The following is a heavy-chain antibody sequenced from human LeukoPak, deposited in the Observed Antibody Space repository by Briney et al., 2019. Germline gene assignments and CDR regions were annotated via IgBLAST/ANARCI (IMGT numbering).Heavy chain of an antibody. J-gene: IGHJ4*02. V-gene: IGHV4-30-2*01. D-gene: IGHD3-16*01. Sequence: SETLSLTCTVSGGSISSGGYYWSWIRQHPGKGLEWIGYIYHSGSTSYNPSLKSRVTLSIDRSNNQFSLKLNSVTAADTAVYYCARAGLRGDFDYWGQGTLVTVSS. CDR2: IYHSGST. CDR1: GGSISSGGYY. CDR3: ARAGLRGDFDY.